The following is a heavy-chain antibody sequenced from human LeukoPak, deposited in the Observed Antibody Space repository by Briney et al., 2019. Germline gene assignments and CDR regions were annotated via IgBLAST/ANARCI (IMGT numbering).Heavy chain of an antibody. CDR2: IYHSGNT. Sequence: PSETLSLTCTVSGYSISSGYYWGWIRQPPGKGLDSIGSIYHSGNTYYNPSLKSRVTISMDTSTNQFSLKLSFVTAADTAVYYCARIPTGEHYFEYWGQGTLVTVSS. D-gene: IGHD7-27*01. CDR3: ARIPTGEHYFEY. CDR1: GYSISSGYY. J-gene: IGHJ4*02. V-gene: IGHV4-38-2*02.